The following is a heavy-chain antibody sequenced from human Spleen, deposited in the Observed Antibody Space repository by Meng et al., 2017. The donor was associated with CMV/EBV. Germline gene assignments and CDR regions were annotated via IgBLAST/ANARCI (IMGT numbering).Heavy chain of an antibody. Sequence: GESLKISCAASGFTFSGYSLSWVRQAPGQGLEWVSSIGFRSGYIYYTDSVKDRFTISRDNAKNSLYLQMNSLGAEDTAVYYCAKDLAQCGTMGCYKGGWLDPWGQGTLVTVSS. D-gene: IGHD2-2*02. CDR3: AKDLAQCGTMGCYKGGWLDP. CDR2: IGFRSGYI. CDR1: GFTFSGYS. J-gene: IGHJ5*02. V-gene: IGHV3-21*04.